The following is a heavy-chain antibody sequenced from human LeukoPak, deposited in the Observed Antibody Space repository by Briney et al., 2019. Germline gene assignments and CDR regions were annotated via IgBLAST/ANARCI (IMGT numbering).Heavy chain of an antibody. V-gene: IGHV2-5*01. CDR2: IYWNDDK. D-gene: IGHD3-9*01. Sequence: ESGPTLVKPTQTLTLTCTFSGFSLSTSGVGVGWIRQPPEKALEWLALIYWNDDKRYSPSLKSRLTITKDTSKNQVVLTMTNMDPVDTATYYCAHSLIDILTGYSYDAFDIWGQGTMVTVSS. CDR1: GFSLSTSGVG. CDR3: AHSLIDILTGYSYDAFDI. J-gene: IGHJ3*02.